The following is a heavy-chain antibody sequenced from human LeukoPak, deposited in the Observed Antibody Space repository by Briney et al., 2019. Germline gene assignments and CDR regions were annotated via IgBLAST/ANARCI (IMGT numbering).Heavy chain of an antibody. V-gene: IGHV4-59*01. CDR1: GGSISSYY. J-gene: IGHJ5*02. Sequence: SSETLSLTCTVSGGSISSYYSSWIRQPPGKGLEWIGYIYYSGSTNYNPSLKSRVTISVDTSKNQFSLKLSSVTAADTAVYYCARFLEYCSGGSCYQNWFDPWGQGTLVTVSS. D-gene: IGHD2-15*01. CDR3: ARFLEYCSGGSCYQNWFDP. CDR2: IYYSGST.